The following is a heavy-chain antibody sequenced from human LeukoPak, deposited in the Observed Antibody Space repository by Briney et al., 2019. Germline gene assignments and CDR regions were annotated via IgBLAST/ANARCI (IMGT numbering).Heavy chain of an antibody. V-gene: IGHV4-31*03. CDR2: IYYSGST. D-gene: IGHD2-21*02. Sequence: SETLSLTCTVSGGSISSGGYYWSWIRQHPGKGLEWIGYIYYSGSTYYNPSLKSRVTISADTSKNQFSLKLNSVSAADTAVYFCVTGTGWRPDYWGQGTLVTVSS. CDR3: VTGTGWRPDY. CDR1: GGSISSGGYY. J-gene: IGHJ4*02.